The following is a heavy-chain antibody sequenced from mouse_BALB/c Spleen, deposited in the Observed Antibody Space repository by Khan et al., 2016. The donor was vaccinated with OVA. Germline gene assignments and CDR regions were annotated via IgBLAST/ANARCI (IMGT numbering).Heavy chain of an antibody. V-gene: IGHV5-15*02. CDR2: ISSVAYSI. Sequence: EVELVESGGGLVQPGGFRKLSCAASGFTFIDYGMAWVRQTPGKGPEWIAFISSVAYSIYYADTVTGRFTISRENAKNTLYLEMCSLRSDDTAMYYCARGGVAYWGQGTLVTVSA. J-gene: IGHJ3*01. CDR3: ARGGVAY. CDR1: GFTFIDYG.